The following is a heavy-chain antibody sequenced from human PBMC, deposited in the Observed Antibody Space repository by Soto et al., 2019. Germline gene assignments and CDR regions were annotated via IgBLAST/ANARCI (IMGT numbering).Heavy chain of an antibody. D-gene: IGHD6-13*01. J-gene: IGHJ4*02. CDR1: GLTVSSNY. CDR2: IYSSGST. CDR3: ARAWFDRSSWFHLDY. V-gene: IGHV3-53*04. Sequence: PGGSLRLSCAASGLTVSSNYMNWVRQAPGKGLEWVSVIYSSGSTYYADSEKGRFNNSKHNSENTLYLQMNCLRTEDTAIYYCARAWFDRSSWFHLDYWGQGTRVTVSS.